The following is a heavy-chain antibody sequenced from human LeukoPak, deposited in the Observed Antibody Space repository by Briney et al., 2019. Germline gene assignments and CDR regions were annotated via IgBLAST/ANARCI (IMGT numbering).Heavy chain of an antibody. CDR1: GFTFSSYA. V-gene: IGHV3-23*01. CDR2: VTGSGGGT. CDR3: AKVGDSSGYLFGY. D-gene: IGHD3-22*01. Sequence: GGSLRLSCAASGFTFSSYAMSWVRQAPGKGLEWVSAVTGSGGGTYYADSVKGRFTISRDNSKNTLYPQMNSLRAEDTAVYYCAKVGDSSGYLFGYWGQGTLVTVSS. J-gene: IGHJ4*02.